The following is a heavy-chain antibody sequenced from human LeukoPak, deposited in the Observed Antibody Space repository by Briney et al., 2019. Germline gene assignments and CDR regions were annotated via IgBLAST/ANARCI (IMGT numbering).Heavy chain of an antibody. CDR1: GFTFGNYG. D-gene: IGHD6-19*01. Sequence: GGSLTLSCAASGFTFGNYGMQWLRQAPGKGLEWVAFIRYDGNEKLYADSVKGRFTVSRDNSRNTLDLQANSLKPDDTAVYYCAKVISAWSGFDYWGQGTLVTVSS. V-gene: IGHV3-30*02. CDR2: IRYDGNEK. CDR3: AKVISAWSGFDY. J-gene: IGHJ4*02.